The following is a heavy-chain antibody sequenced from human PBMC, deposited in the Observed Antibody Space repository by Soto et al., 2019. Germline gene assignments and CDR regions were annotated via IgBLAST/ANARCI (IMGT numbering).Heavy chain of an antibody. D-gene: IGHD3-3*01. CDR1: GSHFSSSA. Sequence: GSLGLSCTAPGSHFSSSAMSWVRKAPGRGLEWLSGISGSGAGTYYADSVKGRFTISRDNSKNTLYLQMSGLRAEDTAVYYCAKGPTIFGAVISFDYYYGMYVWGQGTPVTVSS. CDR2: ISGSGAGT. V-gene: IGHV3-23*01. CDR3: AKGPTIFGAVISFDYYYGMYV. J-gene: IGHJ6*02.